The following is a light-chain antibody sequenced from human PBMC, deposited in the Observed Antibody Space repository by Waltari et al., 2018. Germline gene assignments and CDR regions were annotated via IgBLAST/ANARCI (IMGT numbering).Light chain of an antibody. J-gene: IGKJ2*01. CDR3: QQRSNWPPEAT. V-gene: IGKV3-11*01. CDR1: QSVSSY. CDR2: DAS. Sequence: EIVLTQSPATLSLSPGERATLSCRASQSVSSYLAWYQQKPGQAPRLLIYDASNRATGIPARFSGSGSGTDFTLTISSLEPEDFAVYYCQQRSNWPPEATFGQGTKLEIK.